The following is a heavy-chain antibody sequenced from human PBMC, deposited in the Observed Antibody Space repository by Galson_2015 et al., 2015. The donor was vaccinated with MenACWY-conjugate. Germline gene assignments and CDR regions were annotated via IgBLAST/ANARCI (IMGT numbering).Heavy chain of an antibody. D-gene: IGHD4-23*01. CDR3: ARRSARLTLGAFDI. J-gene: IGHJ3*02. CDR2: ISYSGGT. Sequence: ETLSLTCTVSGGSISSSSYFWGWIRQPPGMGLEWIGTISYSGGTHYNPSLNNRVTVSADTSKNQFSLNVNSVTAADTALYYCARRSARLTLGAFDIWGQGTMVTVSS. CDR1: GGSISSSSYF. V-gene: IGHV4-39*01.